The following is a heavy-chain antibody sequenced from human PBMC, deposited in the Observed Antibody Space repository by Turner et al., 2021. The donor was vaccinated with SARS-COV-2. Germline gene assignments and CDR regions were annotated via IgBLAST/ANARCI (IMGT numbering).Heavy chain of an antibody. J-gene: IGHJ6*02. CDR3: ARGMEEAAELIGGDYYYGMDV. Sequence: QVQLQQSGPGLVKPSQTLSLTCAISGDSVSSTSAAWNWIRQSPSRGREWLGRTYYRSKCYNDYAVYVKSRITINPDTSKNQFSLQLNSVTPEDTAVYYCARGMEEAAELIGGDYYYGMDVWGQGTTVTVSS. V-gene: IGHV6-1*01. D-gene: IGHD6-13*01. CDR2: TYYRSKCYN. CDR1: GDSVSSTSAA.